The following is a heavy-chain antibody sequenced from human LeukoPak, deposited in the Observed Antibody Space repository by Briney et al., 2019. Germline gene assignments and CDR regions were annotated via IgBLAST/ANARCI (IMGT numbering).Heavy chain of an antibody. D-gene: IGHD4-23*01. J-gene: IGHJ6*03. CDR1: GGSISSSSYY. Sequence: SETLSLTCTVSGGSISSSSYYWGWIRQPPGKGLEWIGSIYYTGSTYYNSSLKSRVTMSVDTSRNHFSLRLSSVTAADTAVYYCARLHYGGNYGYYYYYMDVWGKGTTVTISS. CDR2: IYYTGST. CDR3: ARLHYGGNYGYYYYYMDV. V-gene: IGHV4-39*02.